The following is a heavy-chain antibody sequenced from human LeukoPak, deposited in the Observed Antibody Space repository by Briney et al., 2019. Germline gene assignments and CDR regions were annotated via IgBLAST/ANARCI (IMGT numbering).Heavy chain of an antibody. CDR1: GGSFSAYY. D-gene: IGHD3-3*01. Sequence: SETLSLTCAIYGGSFSAYYWNWIRQPPGKGLEWIGSIYYSGSTYYNPSLKSRVTISVDTSKNQFSLKLSSVTAADTAVYYCARDKSGDAFDIWGQGTMVTVYS. CDR3: ARDKSGDAFDI. J-gene: IGHJ3*02. V-gene: IGHV4-34*01. CDR2: IYYSGST.